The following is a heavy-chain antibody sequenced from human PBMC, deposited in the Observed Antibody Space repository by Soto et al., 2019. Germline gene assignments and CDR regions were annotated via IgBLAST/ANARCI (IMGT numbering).Heavy chain of an antibody. CDR3: ARGAVAGRTELGDYYYGMDV. J-gene: IGHJ6*02. Sequence: ASVKVSCKASGGTFSSYAISWVRQAPGQGLEWMGGIIPIFGTANYAQKFQGRVTITADESTSTAYMELSSLRSEDTAVYYCARGAVAGRTELGDYYYGMDVWGQGTTVTVSS. V-gene: IGHV1-69*13. CDR1: GGTFSSYA. CDR2: IIPIFGTA. D-gene: IGHD6-19*01.